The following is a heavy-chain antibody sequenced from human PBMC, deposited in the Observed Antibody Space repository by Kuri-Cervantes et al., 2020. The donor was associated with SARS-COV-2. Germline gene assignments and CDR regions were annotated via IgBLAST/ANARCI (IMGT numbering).Heavy chain of an antibody. Sequence: SETLSLTCTVSGGSISSYYWSWIRQPPGKGLEWIGYIYYSGSTNYNPSLKSRVTISVDTSKNQFSLKLSSVTAADTAVYYCARSAAYYGSVDWYFDLWGRGTLVTVSS. J-gene: IGHJ2*01. V-gene: IGHV4-59*01. CDR3: ARSAAYYGSVDWYFDL. CDR1: GGSISSYY. CDR2: IYYSGST. D-gene: IGHD3-10*01.